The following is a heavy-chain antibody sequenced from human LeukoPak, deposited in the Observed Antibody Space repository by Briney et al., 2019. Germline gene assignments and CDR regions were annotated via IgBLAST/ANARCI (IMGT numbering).Heavy chain of an antibody. CDR1: GGSFSGYY. J-gene: IGHJ4*02. CDR3: ARRSPLYSSGSYYLGY. CDR2: INHSGST. D-gene: IGHD3-10*01. V-gene: IGHV4-34*01. Sequence: SETLSLTCAVYGGSFSGYYWSWIRQPPGKGLEWIGEINHSGSTNYNPSLKSRVTISVDTSKNQFSLKLSSVTAADTAVYYCARRSPLYSSGSYYLGYWGQGTLVTVSS.